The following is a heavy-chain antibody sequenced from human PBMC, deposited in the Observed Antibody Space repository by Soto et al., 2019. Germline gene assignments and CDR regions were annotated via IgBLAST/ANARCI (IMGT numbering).Heavy chain of an antibody. D-gene: IGHD7-27*01. V-gene: IGHV1-45*02. CDR1: GWIFTFQY. J-gene: IGHJ4*02. CDR2: ITPYNGNV. Sequence: QMQLLQSGAEVKKTGSSVKISCKTSGWIFTFQYLHWVRQAPGQGLEWLGWITPYNGNVKYAQHFQGRISLTKDNSLPPQPLELRDLRPEDTGLYYCARSAPSGDQHFIDSWGQGTLVTVSS. CDR3: ARSAPSGDQHFIDS.